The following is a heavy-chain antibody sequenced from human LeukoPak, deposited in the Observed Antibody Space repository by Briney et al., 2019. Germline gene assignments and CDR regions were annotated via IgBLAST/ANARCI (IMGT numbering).Heavy chain of an antibody. J-gene: IGHJ4*02. CDR1: GFTFSSYG. V-gene: IGHV3-33*06. Sequence: GGSLRLSCAASGFTFSSYGMHWVRQAPGKGLEWVAVIWYDGSNKYYADSVKGRFTISRDNSKNTLYLQMNSLRAEDTAVYYCAKSADFWSGYSDDYWGQGTLVTVSS. D-gene: IGHD3-3*01. CDR3: AKSADFWSGYSDDY. CDR2: IWYDGSNK.